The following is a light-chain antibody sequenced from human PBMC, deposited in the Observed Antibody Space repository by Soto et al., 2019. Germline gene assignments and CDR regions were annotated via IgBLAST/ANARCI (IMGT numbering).Light chain of an antibody. CDR2: WAS. Sequence: DIVMTQSPDSLAVSLGERATINCKSSQSVLYSSNNKNYLAWYQQKPGQPPKLLIYWASTRESGVPDRFSGSGSGTDFTLTISSRQAEDVAVYYCQQYYTPPPTFGQGTKLEIK. J-gene: IGKJ2*01. CDR1: QSVLYSSNNKNY. CDR3: QQYYTPPPT. V-gene: IGKV4-1*01.